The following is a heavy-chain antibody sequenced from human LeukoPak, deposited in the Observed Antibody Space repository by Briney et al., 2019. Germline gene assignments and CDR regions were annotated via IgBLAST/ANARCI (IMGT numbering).Heavy chain of an antibody. V-gene: IGHV3-74*01. Sequence: GGSLRLSCSASGFTFSSYAMHWVRQAPGKGLVWVSRINSDGSGTSYADSVKGRFTISRDNAKNTLYLQMNSLRAEDTAVYYCTRDLRYCTSTSCYDPYFDHWGQGTLVTVSS. J-gene: IGHJ4*02. CDR2: INSDGSGT. CDR3: TRDLRYCTSTSCYDPYFDH. CDR1: GFTFSSYA. D-gene: IGHD2-2*01.